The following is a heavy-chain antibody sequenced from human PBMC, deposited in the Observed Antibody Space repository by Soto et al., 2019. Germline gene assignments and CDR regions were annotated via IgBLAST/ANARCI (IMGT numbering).Heavy chain of an antibody. CDR2: IYPGDSDT. CDR3: ARLSAEYYYYYGMDV. CDR1: GYSFTSYW. D-gene: IGHD6-25*01. Sequence: GESLKISCKGSGYSFTSYWIGWVRQMPGKGLEWMGSIYPGDSDTRYSPSFQGQVTISADKSISTAYLQWSSLKASDTAMYYCARLSAEYYYYYGMDVWGQGTTVTVSS. V-gene: IGHV5-51*01. J-gene: IGHJ6*02.